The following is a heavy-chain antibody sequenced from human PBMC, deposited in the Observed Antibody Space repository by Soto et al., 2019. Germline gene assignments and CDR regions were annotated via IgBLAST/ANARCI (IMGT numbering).Heavy chain of an antibody. CDR3: AKDRGDYLFYLDY. D-gene: IGHD4-17*01. CDR2: ISGSGGST. Sequence: PGGSLRLSCAASGFTFSSYAMSWVRQAPGKGLEWVSAISGSGGSTYYADSAKGRFTISRDNSKNTLYLQMNSLRAEDTAVYYCAKDRGDYLFYLDYWGQGTLVTVSS. V-gene: IGHV3-23*01. J-gene: IGHJ4*02. CDR1: GFTFSSYA.